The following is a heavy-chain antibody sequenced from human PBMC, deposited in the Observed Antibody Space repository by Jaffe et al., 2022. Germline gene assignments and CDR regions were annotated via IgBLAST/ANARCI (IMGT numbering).Heavy chain of an antibody. V-gene: IGHV4-39*01. CDR2: IYYSGST. CDR1: GGSISSSSYY. CDR3: ARQLRPNCSGGSCYGAYFDY. Sequence: QLQLQESGPGLVKPSETLSLTCTVSGGSISSSSYYWGWIRQPPGKGLEWIGSIYYSGSTYYNPSLKSRVTISVDTSKNQFSLKLSSVTAADTAVYYCARQLRPNCSGGSCYGAYFDYWGQGTLVTVSS. D-gene: IGHD2-15*01. J-gene: IGHJ4*02.